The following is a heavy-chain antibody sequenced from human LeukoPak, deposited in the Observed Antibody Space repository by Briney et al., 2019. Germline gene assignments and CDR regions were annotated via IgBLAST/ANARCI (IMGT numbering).Heavy chain of an antibody. J-gene: IGHJ6*03. D-gene: IGHD3-3*01. CDR1: GVSISSYY. CDR2: IYYSGST. Sequence: SETLSLTCTVSGVSISSYYWSWIRQPPGKGLEWVGYIYYSGSTNYNPSLKSRVTISVDTSKNQFSLKLSSVSAADTAVYYCARGWSGYFYYYYYYMDVWGKGTTVTVSS. V-gene: IGHV4-59*01. CDR3: ARGWSGYFYYYYYYMDV.